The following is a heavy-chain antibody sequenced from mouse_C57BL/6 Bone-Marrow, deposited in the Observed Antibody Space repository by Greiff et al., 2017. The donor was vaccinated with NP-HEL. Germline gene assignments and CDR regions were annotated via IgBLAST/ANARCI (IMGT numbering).Heavy chain of an antibody. D-gene: IGHD2-4*01. Sequence: EVKLVESGGGLVKPGGSLKLSCAASGFTFSSYAMSWVRQSPEKRLEWVATISDGGSYTYYPDNVKGRFTISRDNAKNNLYLQMSHLKSEDTAMYYCARGQGYYDFAYWGQGTLVTVSA. CDR3: ARGQGYYDFAY. CDR1: GFTFSSYA. V-gene: IGHV5-4*03. J-gene: IGHJ3*01. CDR2: ISDGGSYT.